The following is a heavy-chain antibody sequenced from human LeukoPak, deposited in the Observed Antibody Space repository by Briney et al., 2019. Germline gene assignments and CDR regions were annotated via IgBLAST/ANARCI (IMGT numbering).Heavy chain of an antibody. J-gene: IGHJ5*02. D-gene: IGHD3-10*01. CDR2: IIPTFGTA. Sequence: ASVKVSCKASGGTFSSYAISWVRQAPGQGREWMGRIIPTFGTANYAQKFQGRVTITTDESTSTAYMELSSLRSEDTAVYYCARELFGSGSYYRPWGQGTLVTVSS. CDR1: GGTFSSYA. CDR3: ARELFGSGSYYRP. V-gene: IGHV1-69*05.